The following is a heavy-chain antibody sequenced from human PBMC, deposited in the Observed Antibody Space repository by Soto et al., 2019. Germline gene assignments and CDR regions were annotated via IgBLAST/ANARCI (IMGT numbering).Heavy chain of an antibody. CDR3: AKDLGIAAAGTVSI. V-gene: IGHV3-33*06. J-gene: IGHJ3*02. D-gene: IGHD6-13*01. CDR2: IWYDGSNK. CDR1: GFTFSSYG. Sequence: GGSLRLSCAASGFTFSSYGMHWVRQAPGKGLEWVAVIWYDGSNKYYADSVKGRFTISRDNSKNTLYLQMNSLRAEDTAVYYCAKDLGIAAAGTVSIWGQGTMVTVSS.